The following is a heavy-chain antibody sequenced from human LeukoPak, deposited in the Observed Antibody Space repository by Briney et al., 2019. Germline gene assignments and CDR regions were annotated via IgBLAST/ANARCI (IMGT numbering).Heavy chain of an antibody. CDR2: ISTYNGHT. Sequence: GASVKVSCKASGYTFINYGISWVRQAPGQGLEWMGWISTYNGHTKYAQRLQGRVTMTRNTSISTAYMELSSLRSEDTAVYYCARASLWFGELLGYWGQGTLVTVSS. J-gene: IGHJ4*02. CDR3: ARASLWFGELLGY. D-gene: IGHD3-10*01. V-gene: IGHV1-18*01. CDR1: GYTFINYG.